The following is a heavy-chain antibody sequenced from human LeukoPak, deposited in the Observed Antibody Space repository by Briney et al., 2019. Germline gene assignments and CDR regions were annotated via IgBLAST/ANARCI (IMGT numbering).Heavy chain of an antibody. Sequence: GGSLRLSCAASGFTFSSYWMSWARQAPGKGLEWVANIKQDGSEKYYVDSVKGRFTISRDNAKNSLYLQMNSLRAEDTAVYYCATTPAAKGKFLFDSWGQGTLVTVFS. CDR1: GFTFSSYW. V-gene: IGHV3-7*01. CDR2: IKQDGSEK. CDR3: ATTPAAKGKFLFDS. D-gene: IGHD5-18*01. J-gene: IGHJ4*02.